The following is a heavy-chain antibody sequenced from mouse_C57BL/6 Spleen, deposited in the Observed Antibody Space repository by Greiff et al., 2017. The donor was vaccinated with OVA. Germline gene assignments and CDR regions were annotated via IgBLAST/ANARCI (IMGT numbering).Heavy chain of an antibody. CDR2: INPNYGTT. V-gene: IGHV1-39*01. J-gene: IGHJ4*01. CDR3: ARNDYGNSYYAMDY. CDR1: GYSFTDYN. D-gene: IGHD2-1*01. Sequence: EVKLVESGPELVKPGASVKISCKASGYSFTDYNMNWVKQSNGKSLEWIGVINPNYGTTSYNQKFKGKATLTVDQSSSTAYMQLNSLTSEDSAVYYCARNDYGNSYYAMDYWGQGTSVTVSS.